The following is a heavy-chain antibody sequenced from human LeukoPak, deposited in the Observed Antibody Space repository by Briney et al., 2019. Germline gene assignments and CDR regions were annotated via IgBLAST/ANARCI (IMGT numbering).Heavy chain of an antibody. CDR1: GGSISSGSYY. J-gene: IGHJ4*02. Sequence: SQTLSLTCTVSGGSISSGSYYWSWIRQPAGKGLEWIGRIYTSGSTNYNPSLKSRVTISVDTSKNQFSLKLSSVTAADTAVYYCARDPYGDGGDYWGQGTLVTVSS. CDR2: IYTSGST. V-gene: IGHV4-61*02. D-gene: IGHD4-17*01. CDR3: ARDPYGDGGDY.